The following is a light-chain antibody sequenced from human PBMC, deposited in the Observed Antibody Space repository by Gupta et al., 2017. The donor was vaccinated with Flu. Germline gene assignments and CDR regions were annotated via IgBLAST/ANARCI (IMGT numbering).Light chain of an antibody. CDR2: GAT. Sequence: EIVMTQSPATLSVSPGERATLSCRASQSVRSNLAWYQQKPGQAPRLLMYGATTRATAIPARFSGSGSGTEFTLTISSLQSEDFAVYYWQQEDNCPATFGQGTKLEIK. CDR3: QQEDNCPAT. V-gene: IGKV3-15*01. J-gene: IGKJ2*01. CDR1: QSVRSN.